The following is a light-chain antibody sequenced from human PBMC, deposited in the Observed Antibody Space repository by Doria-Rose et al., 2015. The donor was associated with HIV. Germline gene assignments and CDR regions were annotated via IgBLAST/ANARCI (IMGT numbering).Light chain of an antibody. CDR3: HQYGSSWT. CDR2: DGS. Sequence: DIVMTQSSGTLSLSPGERATLSCRASQSFSSTYLAWYQQKPGQDPSLLIYDGSTRATGIPDRFSASGSGTDFTLTINRLEPEEFALYYCHQYGSSWTFGQGTKVEI. CDR1: QSFSSTY. V-gene: IGKV3-20*01. J-gene: IGKJ1*01.